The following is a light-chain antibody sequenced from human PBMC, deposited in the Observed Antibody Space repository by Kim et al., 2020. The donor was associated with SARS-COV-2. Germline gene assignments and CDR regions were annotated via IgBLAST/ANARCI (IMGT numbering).Light chain of an antibody. CDR1: SLRSYY. V-gene: IGLV3-19*01. CDR2: GKN. CDR3: NSRDSSGNRV. J-gene: IGLJ3*02. Sequence: VALGQTVRITCQGDSLRSYYASWYQQKPGQAPVLVIYGKNNRPSGIPDRFSGSSSGNTASLTITGAQAEDEADYYCNSRDSSGNRVFGGGTKLTVL.